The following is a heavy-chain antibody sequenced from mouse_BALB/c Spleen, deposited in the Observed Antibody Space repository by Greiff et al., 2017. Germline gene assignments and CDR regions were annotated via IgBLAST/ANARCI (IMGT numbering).Heavy chain of an antibody. V-gene: IGHV5-6-3*01. D-gene: IGHD2-14*01. CDR3: ARFRYDAWFAY. CDR2: INSNGGST. Sequence: EVKVVESGGGLVQPGGSLKLSCAASGFTFSSYGMSWVRQTPDKRLELVATINSNGGSTYYPDSVKGRFTISRDNAKNTLYLQMSSLKSEDTAMYYCARFRYDAWFAYWGQGTLVTVSA. J-gene: IGHJ3*01. CDR1: GFTFSSYG.